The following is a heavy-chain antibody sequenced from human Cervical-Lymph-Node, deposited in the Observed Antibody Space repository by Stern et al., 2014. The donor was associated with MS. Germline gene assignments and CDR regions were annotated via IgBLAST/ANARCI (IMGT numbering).Heavy chain of an antibody. Sequence: VQLVESRGGVVQPGRSLKLSCVASGITFSGYAMHWVRRAPGKGMEWGTVLSSDGRNEYYADSAKGRFTISRDNSKNTVFLQMTSLRPEDTAFYYCARDVADGVGYFDVWGRGTLVAVSS. V-gene: IGHV3-30-3*01. CDR2: LSSDGRNE. D-gene: IGHD2-15*01. J-gene: IGHJ2*01. CDR3: ARDVADGVGYFDV. CDR1: GITFSGYA.